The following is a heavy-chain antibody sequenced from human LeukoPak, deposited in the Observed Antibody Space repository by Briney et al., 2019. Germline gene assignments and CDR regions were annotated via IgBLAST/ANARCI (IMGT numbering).Heavy chain of an antibody. D-gene: IGHD6-19*01. CDR2: IYHSGST. CDR1: GGSISSGGYY. J-gene: IGHJ4*02. CDR3: ARIRYRVAVAGYPDY. V-gene: IGHV4-30-2*01. Sequence: SETLSLTCTVSGGSISSGGYYWSWIRQPPGKGLEWIGYIYHSGSTYYNPSLKSRVTISVDTSKNQFSLKLSPVTAADTAVYYCARIRYRVAVAGYPDYWGQGTLVTVSS.